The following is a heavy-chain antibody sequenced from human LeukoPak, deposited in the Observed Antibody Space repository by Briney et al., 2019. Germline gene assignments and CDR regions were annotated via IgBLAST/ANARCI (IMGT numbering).Heavy chain of an antibody. CDR3: ARVGDCSSTSCYYHWFDP. Sequence: ASVKVSCKASGGTFSSYAINWVRQAPGQGLEWMGGIIPIFGTANYAQKFQGRVTITADESTSTAYMELSSLRSEDTAVYYCARVGDCSSTSCYYHWFDPWGQGTLVTVSS. CDR2: IIPIFGTA. V-gene: IGHV1-69*13. D-gene: IGHD2-2*01. CDR1: GGTFSSYA. J-gene: IGHJ5*02.